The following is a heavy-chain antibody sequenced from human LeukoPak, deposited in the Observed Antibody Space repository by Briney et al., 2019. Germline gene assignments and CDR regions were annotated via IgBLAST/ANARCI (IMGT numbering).Heavy chain of an antibody. CDR2: LYSGGST. J-gene: IGHJ3*02. D-gene: IGHD6-6*01. Sequence: GGSLRLSCAASGFTVSSNYMSWVGQAQGKGLEWVSVLYSGGSTYYADSVKVRFTISRDNSKNSLYLQMNSLRAEDTAVYYCARGRVQPDAFDIWGQGTMVTVSS. CDR3: ARGRVQPDAFDI. CDR1: GFTVSSNY. V-gene: IGHV3-53*01.